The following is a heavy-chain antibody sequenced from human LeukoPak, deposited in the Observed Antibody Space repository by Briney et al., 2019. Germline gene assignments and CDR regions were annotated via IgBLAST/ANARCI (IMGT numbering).Heavy chain of an antibody. J-gene: IGHJ6*02. V-gene: IGHV3-21*01. D-gene: IGHD5-18*01. CDR1: GFTFSTYS. CDR2: ITSPVGRM. CDR3: ARDKRGYSYGVLYYYYYGMDV. Sequence: GGSLRLSCAASGFTFSTYSMNWVRQAPGKGLEWVSSITSPVGRMYYADSLKGRITISRDNAKNSLYLQMNSLRAEDTAVYYCARDKRGYSYGVLYYYYYGMDVWGQGTTVTVSS.